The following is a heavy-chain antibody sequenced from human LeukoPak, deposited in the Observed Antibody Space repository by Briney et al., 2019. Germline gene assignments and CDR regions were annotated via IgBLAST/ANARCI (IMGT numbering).Heavy chain of an antibody. CDR2: INPNSGGT. V-gene: IGHV1-2*02. CDR3: ARDTRAAAGQPYFDS. Sequence: ASVKVSCKASGYTFTGYYMHWVRQAPGQGLEWMGWINPNSGGTNYAQKFQGRVTMTRDTSISTAYMELSRLRSDDTAVFYCARDTRAAAGQPYFDSWGQGTLVTVSS. D-gene: IGHD6-13*01. CDR1: GYTFTGYY. J-gene: IGHJ4*02.